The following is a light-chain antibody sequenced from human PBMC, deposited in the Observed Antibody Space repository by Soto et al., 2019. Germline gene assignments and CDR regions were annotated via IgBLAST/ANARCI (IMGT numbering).Light chain of an antibody. V-gene: IGKV3-20*01. J-gene: IGKJ2*01. CDR1: QSVYTNY. CDR2: GAS. CDR3: QRYGSSPPVYT. Sequence: EIVLTQSPGTLSLSRGERATLSCRASQSVYTNYLAWYQQISGQAPRLLIYGASRRATGIPDRFSGSGSGTDFTLTISRLEPEDFAVYYCQRYGSSPPVYTFGQGTKLEIK.